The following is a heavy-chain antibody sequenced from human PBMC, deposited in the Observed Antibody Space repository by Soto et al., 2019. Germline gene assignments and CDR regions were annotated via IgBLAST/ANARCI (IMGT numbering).Heavy chain of an antibody. J-gene: IGHJ6*02. CDR2: IYYTGTT. Sequence: SETLSLTCAVSGGSISSGGYSWSWIRQPPGQGLEWVGYIYYTGTTTYNPSFKSRVTISVDTSKNQFSLKLNSVTAADTAVYYCARDLWGYCGTDCYPLDVWGQGTTVTVS. D-gene: IGHD2-21*02. CDR3: ARDLWGYCGTDCYPLDV. V-gene: IGHV4-61*08. CDR1: GGSISSGGYS.